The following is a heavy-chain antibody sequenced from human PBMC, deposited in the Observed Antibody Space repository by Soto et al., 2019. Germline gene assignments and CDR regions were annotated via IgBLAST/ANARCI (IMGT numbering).Heavy chain of an antibody. Sequence: QVQLQESGPGLVKPSQTLSLTCTVSGGCISSGGYYWSWIRQHPGKGLEWIGYIYYSGSTYYNPSLKSRVTMSVDTSENQFSLRLSSVTAADTAVYYCARKDSGYADYMDVWGKGTTVTVSS. V-gene: IGHV4-31*03. CDR3: ARKDSGYADYMDV. D-gene: IGHD5-12*01. CDR2: IYYSGST. J-gene: IGHJ6*03. CDR1: GGCISSGGYY.